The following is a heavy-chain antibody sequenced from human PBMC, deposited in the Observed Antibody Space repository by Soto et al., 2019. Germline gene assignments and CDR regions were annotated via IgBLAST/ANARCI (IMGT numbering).Heavy chain of an antibody. V-gene: IGHV1-46*01. CDR2: IKLSGGST. CDR3: AREGNSYSGMDV. CDR1: GYTFTSYY. J-gene: IGHJ6*02. Sequence: QVQLMQSGAEVKKPGASVRVSCVASGYTFTSYYMHWVRQAPGQGLEWLGVIKLSGGSTTYAQRLQGRVRVTRDTSTSTVYMELRSLRSEDTAVYHCAREGNSYSGMDVWGQGPTVTVS.